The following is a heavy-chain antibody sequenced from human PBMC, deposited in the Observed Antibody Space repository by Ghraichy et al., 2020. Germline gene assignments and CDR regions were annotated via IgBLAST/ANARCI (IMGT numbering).Heavy chain of an antibody. CDR2: ISGGGGTT. D-gene: IGHD5/OR15-5a*01. CDR1: GFTFSTYA. J-gene: IGHJ4*02. Sequence: GGSLRLSCAASGFTFSTYAMSWVRQAPGKGLESISSISGGGGTTSSYADPMKGRFTISRDNSKNTLHLQMNSLRAEDSAVYYCAQSLYDRFDYWVQGNLVTVSS. V-gene: IGHV3-23*01. CDR3: AQSLYDRFDY.